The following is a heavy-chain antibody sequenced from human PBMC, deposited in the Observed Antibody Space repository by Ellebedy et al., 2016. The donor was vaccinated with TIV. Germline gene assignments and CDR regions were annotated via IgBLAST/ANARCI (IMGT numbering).Heavy chain of an antibody. CDR2: LSYNGRNE. Sequence: GESLKISXAASGFTFSTYAMHWVRQAPGKGLEWVASLSYNGRNEYYRDSVKGRVTISRDNSKNTASLYMSSLRAEDTAVFYCARPFGVDSNTEHLQYWGQGTLVTVSS. J-gene: IGHJ1*01. V-gene: IGHV3-33*05. CDR3: ARPFGVDSNTEHLQY. CDR1: GFTFSTYA. D-gene: IGHD3-3*01.